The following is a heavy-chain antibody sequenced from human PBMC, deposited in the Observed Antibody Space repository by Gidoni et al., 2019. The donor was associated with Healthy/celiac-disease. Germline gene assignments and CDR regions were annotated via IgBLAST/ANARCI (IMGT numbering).Heavy chain of an antibody. CDR2: IRSKANSYAT. J-gene: IGHJ4*02. CDR3: TTTYYYDSSGYYYFDY. V-gene: IGHV3-73*01. CDR1: GFTFSGSA. Sequence: EVQLVESGGGLVQPGGSLKLSCAASGFTFSGSAMHWVRQASGKGLEWVGRIRSKANSYATAYAASVKGRFTISRDDSKNTAYLQMNSLKTEGTAVYYCTTTYYYDSSGYYYFDYWGQGTLVTVSS. D-gene: IGHD3-22*01.